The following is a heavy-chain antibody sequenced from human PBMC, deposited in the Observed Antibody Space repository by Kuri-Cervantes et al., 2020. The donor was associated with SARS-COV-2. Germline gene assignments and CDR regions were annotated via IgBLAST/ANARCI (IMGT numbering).Heavy chain of an antibody. CDR1: GFTFSSYS. V-gene: IGHV3-21*01. CDR2: ISSSSSYI. CDR3: ARDPRLADYFDY. Sequence: GGSLRLSCAASGFTFSSYSMNWVRQAPGKGLEWVSSISSSSSYIYYADSVKGRLTISRDNAKNSLYLQMNSLRAEDTAVYYCARDPRLADYFDYWGQGTLVTVSS. D-gene: IGHD6-19*01. J-gene: IGHJ4*02.